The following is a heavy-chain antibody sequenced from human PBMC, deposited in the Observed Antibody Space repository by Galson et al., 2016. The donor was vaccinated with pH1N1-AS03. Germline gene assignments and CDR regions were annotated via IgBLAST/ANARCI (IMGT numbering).Heavy chain of an antibody. V-gene: IGHV4-59*11. CDR3: ARHDYGDYVGWFDP. D-gene: IGHD4-17*01. CDR2: INYSGST. CDR1: GGSISSHY. Sequence: ETLSLTCTVSGGSISSHYWNWIRQPPGKGLEWIGYINYSGSTNYNPSLKSRVTISVDTSKNQFSLTLSSVTAADTAVYYCARHDYGDYVGWFDPWGQGTLVTVSS. J-gene: IGHJ5*02.